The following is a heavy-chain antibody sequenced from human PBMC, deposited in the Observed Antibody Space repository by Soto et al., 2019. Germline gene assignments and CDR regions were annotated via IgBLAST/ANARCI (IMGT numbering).Heavy chain of an antibody. CDR3: ARHRYYDSSGYYYTYKYYYYGIDV. Sequence: GESLKISCKGSGYSFTSYWIGWVRQMPGKGLEWMGIIYPGDSDTRYSPSFQGQVTISADKSISTAYLQRSSLKASDTPMYYCARHRYYDSSGYYYTYKYYYYGIDVWGQGTTVTVSS. D-gene: IGHD3-22*01. J-gene: IGHJ6*02. CDR1: GYSFTSYW. V-gene: IGHV5-51*01. CDR2: IYPGDSDT.